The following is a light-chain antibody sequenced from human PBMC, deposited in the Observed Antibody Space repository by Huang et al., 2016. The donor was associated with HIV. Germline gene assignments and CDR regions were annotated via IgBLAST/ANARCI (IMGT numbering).Light chain of an antibody. CDR2: GAS. CDR1: QSVRSN. V-gene: IGKV3-15*01. Sequence: EIVMTQSPATLSVSPGERATLSCRASQSVRSNLAWYQQKPGQAPRLLIFGASTRATGILARFSGSGSGTEFTLTLSSLQSDDSAVYYCQHYESRPLTFGGGTRLEIK. J-gene: IGKJ4*01. CDR3: QHYESRPLT.